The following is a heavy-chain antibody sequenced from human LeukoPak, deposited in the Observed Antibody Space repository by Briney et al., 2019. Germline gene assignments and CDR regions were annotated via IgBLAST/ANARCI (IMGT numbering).Heavy chain of an antibody. CDR2: ISSSGSTI. CDR1: GFTSSDYY. Sequence: PGGSLRLSCAASGFTSSDYYMSWIRQAPGKGLEWVSYISSSGSTIYYADSVKGRFTISRDNAKNSLYLQMNSLRAEDTAVYYCASGYYYDSSGYSGFDYWGQGTLVTVSS. D-gene: IGHD3-22*01. V-gene: IGHV3-11*01. J-gene: IGHJ4*02. CDR3: ASGYYYDSSGYSGFDY.